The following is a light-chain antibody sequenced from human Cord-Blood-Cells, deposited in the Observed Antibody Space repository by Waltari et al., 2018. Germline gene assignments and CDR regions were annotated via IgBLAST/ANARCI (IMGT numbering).Light chain of an antibody. V-gene: IGLV2-14*01. CDR2: DVS. CDR3: SSYTSSSTLYV. J-gene: IGLJ1*01. CDR1: TSDVGGYNY. Sequence: QSALTQPASVSGSPGQSITISCTGTTSDVGGYNYVSWYQQPPGKAPKLVIYDVSNRPSGVSNRFSGSKSGNTASLTISGLQAEDEADYYCSSYTSSSTLYVFGTGTKVTVL.